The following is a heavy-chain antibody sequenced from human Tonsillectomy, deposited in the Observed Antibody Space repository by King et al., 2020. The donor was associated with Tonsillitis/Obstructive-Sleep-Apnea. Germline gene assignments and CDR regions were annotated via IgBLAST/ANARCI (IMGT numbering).Heavy chain of an antibody. CDR3: ARVTGPGRPFDY. Sequence: VQLVESGAEVRKPGESLKISCKGSGYSFTSYWIAWVRQMPGKGLEWMGFVYPGDSDTRYSPSFQGQVTISADKSISTAYRQWSSLKASDTAMYNCARVTGPGRPFDYWGQGTLVTVSS. J-gene: IGHJ4*02. V-gene: IGHV5-51*01. D-gene: IGHD2-21*02. CDR1: GYSFTSYW. CDR2: VYPGDSDT.